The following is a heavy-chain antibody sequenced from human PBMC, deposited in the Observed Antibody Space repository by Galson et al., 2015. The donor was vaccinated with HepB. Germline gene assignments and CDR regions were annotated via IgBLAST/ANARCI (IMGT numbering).Heavy chain of an antibody. J-gene: IGHJ4*02. CDR2: ISGSGGST. Sequence: SLRLSCAASGFTFSSYAMSWVRQAPGKGLEWVSAISGSGGSTYYADSVKGRFTISRDNSKNTLYLQMNSLRAEDTAVYYCATPTHDSSGYYPFYFDYWGQGTLVTVSS. CDR3: ATPTHDSSGYYPFYFDY. V-gene: IGHV3-23*01. D-gene: IGHD3-22*01. CDR1: GFTFSSYA.